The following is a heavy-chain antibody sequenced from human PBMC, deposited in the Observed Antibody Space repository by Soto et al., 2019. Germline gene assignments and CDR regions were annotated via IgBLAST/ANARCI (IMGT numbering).Heavy chain of an antibody. Sequence: GASVKVSCKASGFTFTSSSVQWVRQARGQRLEWIGWITVGTGNTNYAQKFQERVTITRDMSTSTAYMELKNLRSEDTAVYYCAAGDSSGYYVVWGQGTQVTVS. J-gene: IGHJ4*02. V-gene: IGHV1-58*01. CDR2: ITVGTGNT. D-gene: IGHD3-22*01. CDR3: AAGDSSGYYVV. CDR1: GFTFTSSS.